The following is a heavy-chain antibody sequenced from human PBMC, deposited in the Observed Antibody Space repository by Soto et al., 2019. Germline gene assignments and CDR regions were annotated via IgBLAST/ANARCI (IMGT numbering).Heavy chain of an antibody. D-gene: IGHD3-3*01. J-gene: IGHJ4*02. CDR1: GFTFSNAW. CDR3: TTAGLSLEWLSRADY. V-gene: IGHV3-15*01. CDR2: IKSKTDGGTT. Sequence: GGSLRLSCAASGFTFSNAWMSWVRQSPGKGLEWVARIKSKTDGGTTDYAAPAKGRFTISRDDSKNTLYLQMNSLKTEDTAVYYCTTAGLSLEWLSRADYWGQGTLVTVSS.